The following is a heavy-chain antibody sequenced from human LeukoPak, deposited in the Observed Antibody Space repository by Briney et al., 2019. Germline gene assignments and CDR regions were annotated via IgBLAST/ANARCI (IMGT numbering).Heavy chain of an antibody. Sequence: SQTLSLTCAISGDSVSSYRAAWNWIRQSPSRGLEWLGRTYYRSKWYSDYAPFVRSRININSDTSKNQFSLQLKSVTPEDTAVYYCAGDYSGYDWAAFDFWGQGTILTVSS. J-gene: IGHJ3*01. D-gene: IGHD5-12*01. CDR1: GDSVSSYRAA. CDR2: TYYRSKWYS. CDR3: AGDYSGYDWAAFDF. V-gene: IGHV6-1*01.